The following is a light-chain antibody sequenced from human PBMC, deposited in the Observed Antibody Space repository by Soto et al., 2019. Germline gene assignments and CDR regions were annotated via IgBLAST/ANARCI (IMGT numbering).Light chain of an antibody. J-gene: IGKJ3*01. Sequence: DLVMTQSPLSLPVTPGEPASISCRSSQSLLQSNGYNYLDWYLQKPGQSPQLLIYLGSNRASGVPDRFSGSGSGTDFTLKISRVEAEDVGVYYCMQALRAPGTFGPGTKVDIK. CDR3: MQALRAPGT. CDR2: LGS. CDR1: QSLLQSNGYNY. V-gene: IGKV2-28*01.